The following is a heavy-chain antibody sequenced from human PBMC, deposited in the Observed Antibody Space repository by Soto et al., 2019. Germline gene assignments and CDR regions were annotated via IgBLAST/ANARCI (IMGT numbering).Heavy chain of an antibody. D-gene: IGHD4-17*01. CDR2: INAGNGDT. J-gene: IGHJ5*02. CDR1: GYTFSNYA. Sequence: GASVKVSCKASGYTFSNYAIHWVRQAPGQRLEWMGWINAGNGDTKYSQRFRGRVTITRDTSASTAYMELSGLRSEDTAVYYCARRLKGNGEYPFDPWGQGTLVTVSS. V-gene: IGHV1-3*01. CDR3: ARRLKGNGEYPFDP.